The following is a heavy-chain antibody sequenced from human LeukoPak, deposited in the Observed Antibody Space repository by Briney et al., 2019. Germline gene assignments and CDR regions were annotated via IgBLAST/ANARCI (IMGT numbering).Heavy chain of an antibody. CDR1: GYRFTSYW. Sequence: GESLKISCKGSGYRFTSYWIGWVRQMPGKGLEWMGIIYPGDSDTKYSPSFQGQVTLSADKSISTAYLQWSSLKASDTAMYYCARPTCSGTRCYGFDYWGQGTLVTVSS. J-gene: IGHJ4*02. V-gene: IGHV5-51*01. D-gene: IGHD2-2*01. CDR2: IYPGDSDT. CDR3: ARPTCSGTRCYGFDY.